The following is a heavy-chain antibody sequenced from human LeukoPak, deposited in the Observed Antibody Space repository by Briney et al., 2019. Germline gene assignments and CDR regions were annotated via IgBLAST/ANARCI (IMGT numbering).Heavy chain of an antibody. CDR2: IKQDGRDK. V-gene: IGHV3-7*03. CDR1: GFTFR. CDR3: ARVDGHAHWFDP. Sequence: GGSLRLSCAASGFTFRMSWVRQAPGNGLEWVANIKQDGRDKYYVDSVKGRFTISRDNAKNSLYLQMNSLRAEDTAVYYCARVDGHAHWFDPWGQGTLVTVSS. J-gene: IGHJ5*02.